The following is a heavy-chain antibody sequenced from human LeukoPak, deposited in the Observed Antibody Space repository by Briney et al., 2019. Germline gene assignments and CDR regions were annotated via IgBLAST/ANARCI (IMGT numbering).Heavy chain of an antibody. J-gene: IGHJ4*02. CDR1: GYTFTGYY. D-gene: IGHD2-2*03. V-gene: IGHV1-2*02. CDR2: INPNSGGT. CDR3: ARDRLDIALAYDY. Sequence: ASVKVSCKASGYTFTGYYMHWVRQAPGQGLEWMGWINPNSGGTNYAQKFQDRVTMTRDTSINTGYMELSSLRSDDTAVYYCARDRLDIALAYDYWGQGTLVTVSS.